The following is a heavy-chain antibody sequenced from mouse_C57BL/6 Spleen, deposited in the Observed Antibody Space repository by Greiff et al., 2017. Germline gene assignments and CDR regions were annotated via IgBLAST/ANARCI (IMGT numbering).Heavy chain of an antibody. CDR2: IHPNSGST. V-gene: IGHV1-64*01. D-gene: IGHD2-4*01. CDR3: ARSFDSAWFAY. J-gene: IGHJ3*01. CDR1: GYTFTSYW. Sequence: QVQLQQPGAELVKPGASVKLSCKASGYTFTSYWMHWVKQRPGQGLEWIGMIHPNSGSTNYNEKFKSKATLTVDKSSSTAYRQLGSLTSEDSAVYYCARSFDSAWFAYWGQGTLVTVSA.